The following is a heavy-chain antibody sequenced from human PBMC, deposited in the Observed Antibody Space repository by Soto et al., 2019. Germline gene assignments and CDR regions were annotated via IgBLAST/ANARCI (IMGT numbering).Heavy chain of an antibody. CDR3: AKVSLIHRRGYSYGLDYYYGMDV. D-gene: IGHD5-18*01. Sequence: GGSLRLSCAASGFTFSSYGMHWVRQAPGKGLEWVAVISYDGSNKYYADSVKGRFTISRDNSKNTLYLQMNSLRAEDTAVYYCAKVSLIHRRGYSYGLDYYYGMDVWGQGTTVTVSS. V-gene: IGHV3-30*18. J-gene: IGHJ6*02. CDR2: ISYDGSNK. CDR1: GFTFSSYG.